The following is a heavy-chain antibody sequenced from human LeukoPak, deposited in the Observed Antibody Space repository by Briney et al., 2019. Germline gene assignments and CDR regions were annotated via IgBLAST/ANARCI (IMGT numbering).Heavy chain of an antibody. CDR3: ARETSYYGSGSYLVY. CDR2: ISGSLSDT. D-gene: IGHD3-10*01. J-gene: IGHJ4*02. Sequence: GGSLRLSCAASGFTFSSYAMSWVRQAPGKGLEWVSVISGSLSDTYYADSVRGRFTISRDNSKNTLYLQMNTLRAEDTAVYYCARETSYYGSGSYLVYWGQGTLVTVSS. V-gene: IGHV3-23*01. CDR1: GFTFSSYA.